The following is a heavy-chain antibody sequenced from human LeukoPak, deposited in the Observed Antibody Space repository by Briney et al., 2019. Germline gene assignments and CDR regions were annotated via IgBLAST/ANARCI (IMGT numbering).Heavy chain of an antibody. CDR3: AVPTTTETTDYFDY. D-gene: IGHD4-17*01. CDR1: GFTFNRFY. CDR2: ISSNGATT. V-gene: IGHV3-64*04. J-gene: IGHJ4*02. Sequence: GGSLRLSCSASGFTFNRFYLHWVRQAPGKGLEFVSHISSNGATTYYADSVKGRFTISRDNAKNTLYLQMNSLGAEDTAVYYCAVPTTTETTDYFDYWGQGTLVTVSS.